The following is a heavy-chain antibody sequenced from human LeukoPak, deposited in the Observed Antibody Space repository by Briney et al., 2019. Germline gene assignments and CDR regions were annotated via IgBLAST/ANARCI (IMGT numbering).Heavy chain of an antibody. CDR2: IIPILGIA. J-gene: IGHJ4*02. V-gene: IGHV1-69*04. CDR3: ASLACSSTSCYEPFDY. D-gene: IGHD2-2*01. CDR1: GYTFTSYD. Sequence: SVKVSCKASGYTFTSYDINWVRQATGQGLEWMGRIIPILGIANYAQKFQGRVTITADKSTSTAYMELSSLRSEDTAVYYCASLACSSTSCYEPFDYWGQGTLVTVSS.